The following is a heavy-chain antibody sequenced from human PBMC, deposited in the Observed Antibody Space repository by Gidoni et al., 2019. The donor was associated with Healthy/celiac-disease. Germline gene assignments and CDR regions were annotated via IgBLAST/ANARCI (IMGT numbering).Heavy chain of an antibody. J-gene: IGHJ4*02. V-gene: IGHV2-26*01. D-gene: IGHD4-17*01. Sequence: QVPLKESGPVLVKPTDPLTLTCTVSGFSLSTARMGVSWIRQPPGKALELLAHIFSNDEKSYSKSLKSRLTITKDTSKSQVGLTMTNMDPVDTATYYCARTTRHDYGDYWPTDYWGQGTLVTVSS. CDR1: GFSLSTARMG. CDR3: ARTTRHDYGDYWPTDY. CDR2: IFSNDEK.